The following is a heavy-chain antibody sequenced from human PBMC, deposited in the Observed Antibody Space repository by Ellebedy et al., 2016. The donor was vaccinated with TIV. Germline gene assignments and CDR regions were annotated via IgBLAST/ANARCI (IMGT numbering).Heavy chain of an antibody. D-gene: IGHD4-17*01. V-gene: IGHV3-13*05. Sequence: PGGSLRLSCAASGFSFSSFDMHWVRQTTGKGLEWVLGIGNVGDPYYPGSVKGRFTISRENAKKFLYLQMNSLRVGDTGVYYCARSAGENGDGQWYFDLWGRGTLVTVSS. J-gene: IGHJ2*01. CDR2: IGNVGDP. CDR3: ARSAGENGDGQWYFDL. CDR1: GFSFSSFD.